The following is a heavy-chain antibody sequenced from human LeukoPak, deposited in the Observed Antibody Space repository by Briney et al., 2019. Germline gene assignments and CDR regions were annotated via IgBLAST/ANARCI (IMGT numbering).Heavy chain of an antibody. Sequence: SETLSLTCTVSGDSISSYYWSWIRQPPGKGLEWIGCIYYSGNTNYNPSLKSRVTTSVDTSKNHVSLKLSSVTAADTAVYYCARVASSWSFDYWGQGTLVTVSS. J-gene: IGHJ4*02. D-gene: IGHD6-13*01. CDR3: ARVASSWSFDY. CDR1: GDSISSYY. V-gene: IGHV4-59*01. CDR2: IYYSGNT.